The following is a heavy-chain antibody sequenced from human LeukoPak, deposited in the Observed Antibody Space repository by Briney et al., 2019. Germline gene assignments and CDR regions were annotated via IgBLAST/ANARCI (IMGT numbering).Heavy chain of an antibody. CDR3: ARGQEFDDGVFDS. Sequence: TGRSLRLSCAASGFTFSSYGMHWVRQAPGKGLEWVSTIRSNGATAYNADSVKGRFTISRDNSKNTVYLQMNSLRVEDTAIYYCARGQEFDDGVFDSWGQGTLVTVSS. J-gene: IGHJ4*02. CDR2: IRSNGATA. D-gene: IGHD1-1*01. V-gene: IGHV3-23*01. CDR1: GFTFSSYG.